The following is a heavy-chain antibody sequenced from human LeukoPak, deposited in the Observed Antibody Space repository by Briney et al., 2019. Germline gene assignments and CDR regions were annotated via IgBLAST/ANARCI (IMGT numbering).Heavy chain of an antibody. CDR3: ARGSLGYAFDI. J-gene: IGHJ3*02. V-gene: IGHV4-39*07. Sequence: SETLSLTCSVYGGSISSYYWGWIRQPPGKGLEWIGSIYHSGSTYYNPSLKSRVTISVDTSKNQFSLKLSSVTAADTAVYYCARGSLGYAFDIWGQGTMVTVSS. CDR1: GGSISSYY. CDR2: IYHSGST.